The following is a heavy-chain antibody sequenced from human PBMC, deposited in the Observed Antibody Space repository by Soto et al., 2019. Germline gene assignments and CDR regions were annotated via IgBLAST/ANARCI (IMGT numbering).Heavy chain of an antibody. Sequence: GASVKVSCKASGYTFTSYDINWVRQATGQGLEWMGRINPIRGIANYAQKFQGRVTITADKSTSTAYMELSSLRSEDTAVYYCARDDSGFSAPFDIWGQGTMVTVSS. CDR2: INPIRGIA. V-gene: IGHV1-69*04. J-gene: IGHJ3*02. CDR1: GYTFTSYD. CDR3: ARDDSGFSAPFDI. D-gene: IGHD6-19*01.